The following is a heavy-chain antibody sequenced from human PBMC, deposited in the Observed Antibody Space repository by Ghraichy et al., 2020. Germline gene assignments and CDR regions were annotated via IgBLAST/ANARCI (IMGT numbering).Heavy chain of an antibody. J-gene: IGHJ6*04. V-gene: IGHV3-66*02. D-gene: IGHD4-11*01. Sequence: GGSLRLSCEASGFTVSSNYMSWDRQAPGKGLEWVSVIYSGGSTYYADSVKGRFSISRDNSKNTLYLQMNSLRAEDTAVYFCARDPLSVTTDHYYYYGMDVWGKGTTVTVSS. CDR3: ARDPLSVTTDHYYYYGMDV. CDR2: IYSGGST. CDR1: GFTVSSNY.